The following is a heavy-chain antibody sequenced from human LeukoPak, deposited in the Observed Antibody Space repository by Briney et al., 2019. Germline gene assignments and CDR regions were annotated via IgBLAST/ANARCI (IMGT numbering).Heavy chain of an antibody. Sequence: PSETLSLTCTVYGGSFSDYYWSWIRQPPGKGLEWIGEVNHSGSTNYSPSLKSRVTISVDTSNNQFSLKLGSVTAADTAVYYCARGGLSYYDSSGYYYSWGQGILVTVSS. V-gene: IGHV4-34*01. J-gene: IGHJ4*02. CDR3: ARGGLSYYDSSGYYYS. D-gene: IGHD3-22*01. CDR1: GGSFSDYY. CDR2: VNHSGST.